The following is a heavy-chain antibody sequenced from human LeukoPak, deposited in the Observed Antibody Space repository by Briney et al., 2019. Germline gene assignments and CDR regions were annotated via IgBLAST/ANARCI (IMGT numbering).Heavy chain of an antibody. CDR3: AKDREWERDQGPFDY. Sequence: GGSLRLSCAASGFTFSDYYMSWIRQAPGKGLEWVAVISYDGSNKYYADSVKGRFTISRDNSKNTLYLQMNSLRAEDTAVYYCAKDREWERDQGPFDYWGQGTLVTVSS. CDR1: GFTFSDYY. V-gene: IGHV3-30*18. J-gene: IGHJ4*02. CDR2: ISYDGSNK. D-gene: IGHD1-26*01.